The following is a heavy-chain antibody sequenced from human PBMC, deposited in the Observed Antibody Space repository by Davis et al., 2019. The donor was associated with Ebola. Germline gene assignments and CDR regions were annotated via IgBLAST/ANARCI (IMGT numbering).Heavy chain of an antibody. CDR1: EFTFSAHL. CDR2: INEDGSQI. D-gene: IGHD2-21*01. J-gene: IGHJ4*02. V-gene: IGHV3-7*01. Sequence: PGGSLRLSCAASEFTFSAHLMGWLRQAPGKGLEWVADINEDGSQINYVDSVRGRVTISRDNAKNSLFLQMDSLTAEDTALYYCAREAQFCGGDCLDYWGQGTLVTVSS. CDR3: AREAQFCGGDCLDY.